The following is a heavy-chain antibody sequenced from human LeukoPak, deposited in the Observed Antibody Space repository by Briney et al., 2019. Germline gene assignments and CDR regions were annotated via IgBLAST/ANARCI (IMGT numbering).Heavy chain of an antibody. CDR3: AKQLMVYARD. J-gene: IGHJ4*02. CDR1: GFTFSRYA. V-gene: IGHV3-23*01. CDR2: ISGSGCST. D-gene: IGHD2-8*01. Sequence: PGGSLRLSCAASGFTFSRYAMSWVRQAPGKGREGVAAISGSGCSTDHADSVKGRFTISRDNSKNTLYLQMNSLRAEHTAVYYCAKQLMVYARDWGQGTLVTVSS.